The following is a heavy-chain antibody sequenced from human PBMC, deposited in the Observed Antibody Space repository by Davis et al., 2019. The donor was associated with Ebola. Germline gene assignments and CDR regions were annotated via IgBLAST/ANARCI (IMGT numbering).Heavy chain of an antibody. CDR1: GFTFSSYW. CDR3: ARGRFGDGVY. CDR2: ISSEGNYI. V-gene: IGHV3-74*01. D-gene: IGHD2-21*02. Sequence: GESLKISCAASGFTFSSYWMHWVRQAPGKGLVWVSRISSEGNYINYADSVKGRFTISRDNSKNTLYLQMNSLRAEDTAVYYCARGRFGDGVYWGQGTQVTVSS. J-gene: IGHJ4*02.